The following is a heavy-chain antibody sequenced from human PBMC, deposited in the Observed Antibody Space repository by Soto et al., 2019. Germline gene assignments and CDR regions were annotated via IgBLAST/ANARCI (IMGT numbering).Heavy chain of an antibody. D-gene: IGHD3-22*01. CDR1: GFSLSTSGVG. CDR2: IYWDDDK. V-gene: IGHV2-5*02. CDR3: ALHKYYYCSSGYYSGAEYFHH. Sequence: QITLKESGPTLVKPTQTLTLTCTFSGFSLSTSGVGVGWIRQPPGKALEWLALIYWDDDKRYSPSLKSRLPCSKAPSKNHVVLTMTTMGPVDTATDYCALHKYYYCSSGYYSGAEYFHHWGQGTLVTVSS. J-gene: IGHJ1*01.